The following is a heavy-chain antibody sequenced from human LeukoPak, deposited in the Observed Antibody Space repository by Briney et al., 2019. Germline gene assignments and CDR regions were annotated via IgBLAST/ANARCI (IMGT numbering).Heavy chain of an antibody. J-gene: IGHJ4*02. Sequence: GGSLRLSCAASGFTFSSYGMLWVRQAPGKGLEWVAVIWYDGSNKYYADSVKGRFTISRDNSKNTLYLQMNSLRAEDTAVYYCARGFYYYYDSSGYHFDYWGQGTLVTVSS. CDR2: IWYDGSNK. CDR3: ARGFYYYYDSSGYHFDY. D-gene: IGHD3-22*01. CDR1: GFTFSSYG. V-gene: IGHV3-33*01.